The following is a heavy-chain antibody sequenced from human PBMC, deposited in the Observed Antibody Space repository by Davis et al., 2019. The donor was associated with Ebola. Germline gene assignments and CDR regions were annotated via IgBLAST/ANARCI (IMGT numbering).Heavy chain of an antibody. Sequence: MPSETLSLTCAVYSGSFSGYYWSWIRQPPGKGLEWIGEINHSGSTNYNPSLKSRVTISVDTSKNQFSLKLSSVTAADTAVYYCARRTALWRRVDYWGQGTLVTVSS. CDR2: INHSGST. CDR1: SGSFSGYY. J-gene: IGHJ4*02. CDR3: ARRTALWRRVDY. D-gene: IGHD2-21*02. V-gene: IGHV4-34*01.